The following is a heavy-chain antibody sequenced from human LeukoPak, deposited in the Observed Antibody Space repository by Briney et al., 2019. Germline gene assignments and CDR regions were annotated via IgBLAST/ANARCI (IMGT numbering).Heavy chain of an antibody. CDR2: IYYSGST. CDR3: ARVLAAAGNNWFDP. CDR1: GGSISSSSYY. V-gene: IGHV4-39*07. D-gene: IGHD6-13*01. Sequence: SETLSLTCTVSGGSISSSSYYWGWIRQSPGKGLEWIGSIYYSGSTYYNPSLKSRVTISVDTSKNQFSLKLTSVTAADTAVYYCARVLAAAGNNWFDPWGQGTLVTVSS. J-gene: IGHJ5*02.